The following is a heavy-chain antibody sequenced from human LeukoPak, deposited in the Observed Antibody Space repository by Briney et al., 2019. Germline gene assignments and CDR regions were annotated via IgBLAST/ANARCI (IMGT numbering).Heavy chain of an antibody. J-gene: IGHJ4*02. Sequence: GGSLRLSCAASGFTFSSYSMNWVRQAPGEGLEWVSSISSSSSYIYYADSVKGRFTISRDNAKNSLYLQMNSLRAEDTAVYYCARDWGGYSSSSTVFVYWGQGTLVTVSS. CDR2: ISSSSSYI. CDR1: GFTFSSYS. V-gene: IGHV3-21*01. CDR3: ARDWGGYSSSSTVFVY. D-gene: IGHD6-6*01.